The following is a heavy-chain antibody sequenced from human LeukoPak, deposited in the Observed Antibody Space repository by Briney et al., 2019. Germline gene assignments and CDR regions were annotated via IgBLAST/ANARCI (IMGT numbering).Heavy chain of an antibody. CDR1: GYTFTSYG. Sequence: ASVKVSCKASGYTFTSYGISWVRQAPGQGLEWMGWISAYNGNTNYAQKLQGRVTMTTDTSTSTAYMELRSLRSGDTAVYYCARVVVRGVIAGLPDYWGQGTLVTVSS. J-gene: IGHJ4*02. V-gene: IGHV1-18*01. CDR2: ISAYNGNT. D-gene: IGHD3-10*01. CDR3: ARVVVRGVIAGLPDY.